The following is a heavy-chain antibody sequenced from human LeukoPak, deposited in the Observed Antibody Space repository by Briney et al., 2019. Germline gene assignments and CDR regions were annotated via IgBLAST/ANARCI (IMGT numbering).Heavy chain of an antibody. J-gene: IGHJ6*03. V-gene: IGHV4-34*01. CDR1: GGSFSGYY. CDR2: INHSGST. D-gene: IGHD3-10*01. Sequence: PSETLSLTCAVYGGSFSGYYWSWIRQPPGKGLEWIGEINHSGSTNYNPSLKSRVTISVDTSKNQFSLKLSSVTAADTAVYYCAKDSVQGPYYMDVWGKGTTVTVSS. CDR3: AKDSVQGPYYMDV.